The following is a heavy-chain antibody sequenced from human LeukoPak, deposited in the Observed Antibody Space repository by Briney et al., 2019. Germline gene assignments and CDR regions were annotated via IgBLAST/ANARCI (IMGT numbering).Heavy chain of an antibody. V-gene: IGHV5-51*01. CDR3: AKHGGSGTYTKEFDY. J-gene: IGHJ4*02. CDR2: IYPGDSDT. D-gene: IGHD1-26*01. CDR1: GYSFSSYW. Sequence: GESLKSSCKGSGYSFSSYWIGWVRQMPGKGLEGMGIIYPGDSDTRYSPSFQGQVTISADKSISTAYLQWSSLKASDTAMYYCAKHGGSGTYTKEFDYWGQGTLVTVSS.